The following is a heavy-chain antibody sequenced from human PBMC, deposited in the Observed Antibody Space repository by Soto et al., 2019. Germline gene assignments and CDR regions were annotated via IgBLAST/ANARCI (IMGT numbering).Heavy chain of an antibody. J-gene: IGHJ4*02. Sequence: QMQLVQSGPEVKKPGTSVKVSCKASGFNFTSSAVQWVRQARGQRLELIGWIVVGSGNTNYAHKFQERVTITRDMSTSTAYMELSSLRSDDTAVYYCAAALHDYGDYVGFYFDYWGQGTLVTVSS. CDR1: GFNFTSSA. D-gene: IGHD4-17*01. V-gene: IGHV1-58*01. CDR2: IVVGSGNT. CDR3: AAALHDYGDYVGFYFDY.